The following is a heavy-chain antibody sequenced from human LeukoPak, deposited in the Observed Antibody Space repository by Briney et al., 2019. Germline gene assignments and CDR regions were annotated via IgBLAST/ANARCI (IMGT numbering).Heavy chain of an antibody. D-gene: IGHD5-24*01. CDR1: GFTFSRYG. Sequence: GGSLRLSCAASGFTFSRYGMHWVRQAPGKGLEWVSFTRFDGKNKYYADSVKGRFTISKDSSKNTLYLQMKSLRAEDTAVYFCARLDREGYYFPYYFDYWGQGTRVSVSS. J-gene: IGHJ4*02. V-gene: IGHV3-30*02. CDR3: ARLDREGYYFPYYFDY. CDR2: TRFDGKNK.